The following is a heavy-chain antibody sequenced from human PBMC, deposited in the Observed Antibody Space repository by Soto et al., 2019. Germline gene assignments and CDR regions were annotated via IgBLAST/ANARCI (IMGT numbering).Heavy chain of an antibody. CDR1: GGTFSSYA. D-gene: IGHD1-7*01. Sequence: QVQLVQSGAEVKKPGSSVKVSCKASGGTFSSYAISWVRQAPGQGLEWMGGIIPIFGTANYAQKFQGRVTITADKSTSTAYMELGSLRSEDPAVYYCARQPIAYNCDYHNPNYDYGMEVWGQGTTVTVSS. CDR2: IIPIFGTA. V-gene: IGHV1-69*06. CDR3: ARQPIAYNCDYHNPNYDYGMEV. J-gene: IGHJ6*02.